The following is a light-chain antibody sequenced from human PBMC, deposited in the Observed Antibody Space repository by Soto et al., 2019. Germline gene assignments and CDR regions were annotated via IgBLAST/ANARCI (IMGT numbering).Light chain of an antibody. CDR3: QRYYDSLWT. V-gene: IGKV3-20*01. CDR1: QSVNSTS. CDR2: GAS. J-gene: IGKJ1*01. Sequence: EIVLTQSPGTLSLSPGERATLSCRASQSVNSTSLAWYQQKPGQAPRLLIHGASSRATGILDRFSGSGSGTDFTLTISRLEPEDFAVYFCQRYYDSLWTFGQGTKVDIK.